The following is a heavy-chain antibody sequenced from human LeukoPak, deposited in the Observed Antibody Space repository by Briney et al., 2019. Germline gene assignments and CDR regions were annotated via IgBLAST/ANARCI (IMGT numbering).Heavy chain of an antibody. Sequence: GGSLRLSCAASVFTFSSYSMNWVRQAPGKALEWVSSISSSRSYIYYADSVKGRFTIYRDNAKNSLYLQMNSLRAEDTAVYYCARAYGYGGGYWGQGTLVTVSS. CDR1: VFTFSSYS. J-gene: IGHJ4*02. CDR3: ARAYGYGGGY. V-gene: IGHV3-21*01. D-gene: IGHD5-12*01. CDR2: ISSSRSYI.